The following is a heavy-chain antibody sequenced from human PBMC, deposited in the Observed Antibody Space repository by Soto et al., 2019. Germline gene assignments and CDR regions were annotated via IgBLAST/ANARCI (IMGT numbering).Heavy chain of an antibody. D-gene: IGHD2-2*01. CDR2: ISGSGGST. CDR1: GVTFSSYA. Sequence: GGSLRLSCAASGVTFSSYAMSWVRQAPGKGLEWVSAISGSGGSTYYADSVKGRFTISRDNSKNTLYLQMNSLRAEDTAVYYCAKAGKVVPAAPAPPLDTYFDYWGQGTLVTVSS. V-gene: IGHV3-23*01. CDR3: AKAGKVVPAAPAPPLDTYFDY. J-gene: IGHJ4*02.